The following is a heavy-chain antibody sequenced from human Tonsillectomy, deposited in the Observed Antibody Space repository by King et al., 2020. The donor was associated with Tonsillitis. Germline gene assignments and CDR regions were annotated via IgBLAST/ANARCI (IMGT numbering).Heavy chain of an antibody. CDR2: ISWNGGYI. J-gene: IGHJ6*04. D-gene: IGHD4-17*01. V-gene: IGHV3-9*01. CDR1: GFKIDDYA. Sequence: VQLVESGGGLVQPGRSLRLSCAPSGFKIDDYAMYWVRQAPGRGLEWVSGISWNGGYIGYADSVKGRFTISRDNAKNSLYLHMDTLRPEDTALYYCAKDLGPTVTTRGFIYYYGMDVWGKGTTVTVSS. CDR3: AKDLGPTVTTRGFIYYYGMDV.